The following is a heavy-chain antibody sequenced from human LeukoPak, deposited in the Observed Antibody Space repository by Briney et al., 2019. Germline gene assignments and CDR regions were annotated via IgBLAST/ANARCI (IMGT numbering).Heavy chain of an antibody. CDR3: ARANFLYCSSSTCLFDH. V-gene: IGHV1-2*02. D-gene: IGHD2-2*01. Sequence: ASVKGSCKASGYTFTDYYMHWVRQAPGQGFEWMGWINPNDGDTNYAQKFQGRVTMTRDTSISTAHMEVSRLRSDDTAVYYCARANFLYCSSSTCLFDHWGQGTLVTVSS. CDR1: GYTFTDYY. J-gene: IGHJ4*02. CDR2: INPNDGDT.